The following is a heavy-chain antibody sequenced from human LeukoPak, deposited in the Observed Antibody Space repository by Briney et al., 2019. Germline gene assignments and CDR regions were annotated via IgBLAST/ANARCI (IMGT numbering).Heavy chain of an antibody. V-gene: IGHV3-48*04. D-gene: IGHD1-14*01. CDR1: GFTFSSFG. Sequence: TGGSLRLSCAASGFTFSSFGMTWVRQAPGKGLEWVSYISSSSSTIYYADSVKGRFTSSRDNAKNSLYLQMNSLRAEDTAVYHCARDYRGAFDIWGQGTLVTVSS. J-gene: IGHJ3*02. CDR3: ARDYRGAFDI. CDR2: ISSSSSTI.